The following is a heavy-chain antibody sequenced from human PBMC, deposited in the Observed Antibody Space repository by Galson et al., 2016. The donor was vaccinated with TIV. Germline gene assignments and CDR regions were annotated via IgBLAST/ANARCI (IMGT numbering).Heavy chain of an antibody. CDR2: IFPGDSDT. CDR3: ARRGRYCSGATCYSAFDI. CDR1: RYNFASHW. D-gene: IGHD2-15*01. Sequence: QSGAEVKKPGESLKISCKGSRYNFASHWIGWVRQMPGKGPEWMGIIFPGDSDTRNSPSFQGQVTFSADTSINTAYLQWSSLKGSDTAMYYCARRGRYCSGATCYSAFDIWGQGTMVTVSS. V-gene: IGHV5-51*03. J-gene: IGHJ3*02.